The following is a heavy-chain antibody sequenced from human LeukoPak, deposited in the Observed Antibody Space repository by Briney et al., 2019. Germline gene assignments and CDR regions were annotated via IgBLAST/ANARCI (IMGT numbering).Heavy chain of an antibody. CDR1: GFTFSSYS. CDR2: ISSSSSYI. CDR3: ARGGDYGEDTFDY. D-gene: IGHD4-17*01. Sequence: GGSLRLSCAASGFTFSSYSMNWVRQAPGKGLEWVSSISSSSSYIYYADSVKGRFTISRDNAKNSLYLQMNSLRAEDTAVYYCARGGDYGEDTFDYWGQGTLVTVSS. V-gene: IGHV3-21*01. J-gene: IGHJ4*02.